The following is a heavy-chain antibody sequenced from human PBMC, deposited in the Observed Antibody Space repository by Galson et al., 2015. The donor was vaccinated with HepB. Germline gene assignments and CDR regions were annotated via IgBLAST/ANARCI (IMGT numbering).Heavy chain of an antibody. CDR3: ATDCSSTSCYAPYYYYYGMDV. CDR1: GYTLTELS. V-gene: IGHV1-24*01. CDR2: FDPEDGET. J-gene: IGHJ6*02. D-gene: IGHD2-2*01. Sequence: SVKVSCKASGYTLTELSMHWVRQAPGKGLEWMGGFDPEDGETIYAQKFQGRVTMTEDTSTDTAYMELSSLRSEDTAVYYCATDCSSTSCYAPYYYYYGMDVWGQGTTVTVSS.